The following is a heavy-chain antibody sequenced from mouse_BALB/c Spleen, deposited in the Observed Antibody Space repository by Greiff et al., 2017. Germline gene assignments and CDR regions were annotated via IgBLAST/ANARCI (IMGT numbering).Heavy chain of an antibody. CDR1: GFTFSNYW. Sequence: EVMLVESGGGLVQPGGSMKLSCVASGFTFSNYWMNWVRQSPEKGLEWVAEIRLKSNNYATHYAESVKGRFTISRDDSKSSAYLQMNNLRAEDTGIYYCTRDGNYVSGAMDYWGQGTSVTVSS. D-gene: IGHD2-1*01. J-gene: IGHJ4*01. CDR2: IRLKSNNYAT. V-gene: IGHV6-6*02. CDR3: TRDGNYVSGAMDY.